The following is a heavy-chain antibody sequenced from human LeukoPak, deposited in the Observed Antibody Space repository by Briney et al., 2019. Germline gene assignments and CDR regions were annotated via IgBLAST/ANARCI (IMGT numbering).Heavy chain of an antibody. Sequence: GGSLRLSCAASGFTFSNYAMNWVRQAPGKGLEWVSPISGVGVSTYYAESVRGRFTMSRDNSKNTVYLKMISLRVEDTAIYYCAKRADGSSSISCYYYYMDVWGKGTTVTVSS. V-gene: IGHV3-23*01. J-gene: IGHJ6*03. CDR1: GFTFSNYA. CDR2: ISGVGVST. D-gene: IGHD2-2*01. CDR3: AKRADGSSSISCYYYYMDV.